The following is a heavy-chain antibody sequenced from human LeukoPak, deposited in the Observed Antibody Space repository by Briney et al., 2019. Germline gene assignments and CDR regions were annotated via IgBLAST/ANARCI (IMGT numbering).Heavy chain of an antibody. V-gene: IGHV1-2*02. D-gene: IGHD2-2*02. CDR3: AREWGGHIVVVPAAIRFDY. J-gene: IGHJ4*02. CDR1: GYSFTGYY. CDR2: INPNSGGT. Sequence: ASVNVSCKASGYSFTGYYMHWVRQAAGQGLEGMGWINPNSGGTNYAQKFQGRVTMTRDTSISTAYMELSRLRSDDTAVYYCAREWGGHIVVVPAAIRFDYWGQGTLVTVSS.